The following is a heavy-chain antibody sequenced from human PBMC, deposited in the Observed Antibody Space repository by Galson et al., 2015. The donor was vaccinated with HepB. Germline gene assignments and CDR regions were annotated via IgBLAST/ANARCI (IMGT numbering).Heavy chain of an antibody. CDR2: IIPIFGTA. D-gene: IGHD5-24*01. V-gene: IGHV1-69*13. CDR1: GGTFSSYA. CDR3: ASWATTKYYFDY. Sequence: SVKVSCKASGGTFSSYAISWVRQAPGQGLEWMGGIIPIFGTANYAQKFQGRVTITADESTSTAYMELSSLRSEDTAVYYCASWATTKYYFDYWGQGTLVTVSS. J-gene: IGHJ4*02.